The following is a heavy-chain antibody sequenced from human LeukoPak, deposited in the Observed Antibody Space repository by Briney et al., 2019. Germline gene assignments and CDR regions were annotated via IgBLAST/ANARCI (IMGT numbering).Heavy chain of an antibody. J-gene: IGHJ4*02. CDR1: GGTFSSYA. V-gene: IGHV1-69*04. CDR2: IIPILGIA. CDR3: ANGKSEYSSGWPRGTF. Sequence: SVKVSCKASGGTFSSYAISWVRQAPGQGLEWMGRIIPILGIANYAQKFQGRVTITADKSTSTAYMELSSLRSEDTAVYYCANGKSEYSSGWPRGTFWGQGNLVTVSS. D-gene: IGHD6-19*01.